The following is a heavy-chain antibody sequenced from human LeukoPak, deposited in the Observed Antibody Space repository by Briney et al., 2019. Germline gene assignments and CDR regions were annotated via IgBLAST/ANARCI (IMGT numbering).Heavy chain of an antibody. J-gene: IGHJ3*02. D-gene: IGHD5-12*01. V-gene: IGHV4-39*01. CDR1: GGSISSSNYY. CDR2: IYYSGST. Sequence: ASETLSLTCTVSGGSISSSNYYWGWIRQPPGKGLEWIGTIYYSGSTYYNSSLKSRVTISVDTSKNQLSLKLSSVTAADTAVYYCARGGDSGYGNSHDAFDIWGQGTMVTVSS. CDR3: ARGGDSGYGNSHDAFDI.